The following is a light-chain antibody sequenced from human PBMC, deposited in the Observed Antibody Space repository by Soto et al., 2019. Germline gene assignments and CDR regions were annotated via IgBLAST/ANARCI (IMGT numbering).Light chain of an antibody. Sequence: ELVLTQSPRTLSLSPGERTTISCRARQCVSSSYLARYQQKPGQAPRLLIYGASSSASGIRDRFRSSGSGTAFTPVISSVEPEELAVYDCQQYASSPPVTLGPGAKVEIK. CDR2: GAS. J-gene: IGKJ1*01. CDR1: QCVSSSY. V-gene: IGKV3-20*01. CDR3: QQYASSPPVT.